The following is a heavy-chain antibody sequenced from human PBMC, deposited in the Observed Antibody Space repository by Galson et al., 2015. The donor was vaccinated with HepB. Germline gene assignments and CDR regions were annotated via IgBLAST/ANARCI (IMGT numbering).Heavy chain of an antibody. J-gene: IGHJ4*02. CDR3: ARVVYGGMKEAIGLDY. CDR2: ISGYSSYI. CDR1: GFTFSDYS. Sequence: SLRLSCAASGFTFSDYSMNWVRQTPGKGLEWVSSISGYSSYISYADSLKGRLTISRDNAKNSLYLQMNSLRAEDTAVYYCARVVYGGMKEAIGLDYWGQGTLGTGPS. V-gene: IGHV3-21*01. D-gene: IGHD4/OR15-4a*01.